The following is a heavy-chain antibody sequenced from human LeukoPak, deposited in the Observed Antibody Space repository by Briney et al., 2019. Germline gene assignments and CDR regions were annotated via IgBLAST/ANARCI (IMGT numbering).Heavy chain of an antibody. D-gene: IGHD2-2*01. CDR3: ARGVPAARYWFDP. CDR1: GGSISSYY. V-gene: IGHV4-59*01. J-gene: IGHJ5*02. CDR2: IYYSGST. Sequence: SETLSLTCTVSGGSISSYYWSWIRQPPGKGLEWIGYIYYSGSTNYNPSLKSRVTISVDTSKNQFSLKLSSVTAADTAVYYCARGVPAARYWFDPWGQGTLVTVSS.